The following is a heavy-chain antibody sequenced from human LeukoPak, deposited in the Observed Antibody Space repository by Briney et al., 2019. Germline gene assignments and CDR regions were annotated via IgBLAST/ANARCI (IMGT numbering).Heavy chain of an antibody. J-gene: IGHJ4*02. V-gene: IGHV1-69*05. CDR2: IIPIFGTA. D-gene: IGHD3-22*01. CDR3: ARDSGYFYFDY. Sequence: ASVKVSCKASGGTFSSYAISWVRQAPGQGLEWMGGIIPIFGTANYAQKFQGRVTITRDTSASTAYMELSSLRSEDTAVFYCARDSGYFYFDYWGQETLVTVSS. CDR1: GGTFSSYA.